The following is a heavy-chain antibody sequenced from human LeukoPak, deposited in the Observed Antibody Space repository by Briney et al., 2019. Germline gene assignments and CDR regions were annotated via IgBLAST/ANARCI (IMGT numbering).Heavy chain of an antibody. Sequence: GGSLRLSCAASGFTFSSYWMHWVRQAPGKGLVWVSRINSDGSSTSYADSVKGRFTISRDNAKNTLYLQMNSLRAEDTAVYYCAKRAKSYCGGDCYVGDYWGQGTLVTVSS. CDR3: AKRAKSYCGGDCYVGDY. V-gene: IGHV3-74*01. CDR1: GFTFSSYW. D-gene: IGHD2-21*02. J-gene: IGHJ4*02. CDR2: INSDGSST.